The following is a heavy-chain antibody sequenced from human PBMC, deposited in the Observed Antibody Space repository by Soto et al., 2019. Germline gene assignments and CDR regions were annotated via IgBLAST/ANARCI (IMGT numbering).Heavy chain of an antibody. CDR3: AKDPHYGSGTYSDIYLDY. V-gene: IGHV3-23*01. Sequence: EVQLLESGGGLVQPGGSLRLSCGGSGFTFNSYAMTWVRQAPGKGLEWVSAISGSGGTTYYANSVKGRFTISRDHSKDALYLQMSSLRAEDTAIYYCAKDPHYGSGTYSDIYLDYWGQGTLVTVS. CDR2: ISGSGGTT. J-gene: IGHJ4*02. D-gene: IGHD3-10*01. CDR1: GFTFNSYA.